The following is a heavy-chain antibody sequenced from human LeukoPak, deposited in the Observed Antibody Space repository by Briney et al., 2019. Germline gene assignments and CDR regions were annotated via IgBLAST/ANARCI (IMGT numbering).Heavy chain of an antibody. CDR3: ARDGDVGALDY. V-gene: IGHV3-13*01. CDR1: GFTFSSYD. Sequence: GGSLRLSCAASGFTFSSYDMHWVRQATGKGLEWVSAIGTAGDTYYPGSVKGRFTISRENAKNSLYLQMNSLRAGDTAVYYCARDGDVGALDYWGQGTLVTVSS. J-gene: IGHJ4*02. CDR2: IGTAGDT. D-gene: IGHD1-26*01.